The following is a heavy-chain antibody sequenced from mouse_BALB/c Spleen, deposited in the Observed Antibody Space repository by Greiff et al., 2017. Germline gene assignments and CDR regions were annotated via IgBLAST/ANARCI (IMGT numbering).Heavy chain of an antibody. D-gene: IGHD1-1*01. V-gene: IGHV5-6-5*01. CDR3: ARGPHYYGSSHWYFDD. Sequence: EVMLVESGGGLVKPGGSLKLSCAASGFTFSSYAMSWVRQTPEKRLEWVASISSGGSTYYPDSVKGRFTISRDNARNILYLQMNSLRSEDTAMYYCARGPHYYGSSHWYFDDWGAGTTVTVSS. CDR2: ISSGGST. J-gene: IGHJ1*01. CDR1: GFTFSSYA.